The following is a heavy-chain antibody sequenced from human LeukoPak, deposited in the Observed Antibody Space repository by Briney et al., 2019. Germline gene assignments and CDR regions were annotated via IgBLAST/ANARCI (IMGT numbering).Heavy chain of an antibody. J-gene: IGHJ4*02. V-gene: IGHV1-69*02. CDR3: ASTDSSGWYYFDY. CDR2: IIPILGIA. D-gene: IGHD6-19*01. CDR1: GGTFSSYT. Sequence: SVKVSCKASGGTFSSYTISCVRQPPGQGREWMGRIIPILGIANYAQKFQGRVTITADKSTSTDYMELSSLRSEDTAVYYCASTDSSGWYYFDYWGQATLVSDSS.